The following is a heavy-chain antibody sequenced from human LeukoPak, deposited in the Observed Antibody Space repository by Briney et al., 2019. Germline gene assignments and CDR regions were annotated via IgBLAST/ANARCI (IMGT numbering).Heavy chain of an antibody. Sequence: GGSLRLSCAASGFTFSSCGMHWVRQAPGKGLEWVAVISYDGSNKYYADSVKGRFTISRDNSKNTLYLQMNSLRAEDTAVYYCAKDKYGWYLEWYYYYGMDVWGQGTTVTVSS. CDR3: AKDKYGWYLEWYYYYGMDV. V-gene: IGHV3-30*18. J-gene: IGHJ6*02. CDR1: GFTFSSCG. CDR2: ISYDGSNK. D-gene: IGHD6-19*01.